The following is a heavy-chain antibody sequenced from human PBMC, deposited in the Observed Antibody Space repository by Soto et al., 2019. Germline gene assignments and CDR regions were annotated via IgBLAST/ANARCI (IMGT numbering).Heavy chain of an antibody. CDR1: GFTFSSYA. V-gene: IGHV3-30-3*01. J-gene: IGHJ4*02. D-gene: IGHD1-26*01. Sequence: GGSLRLSCAASGFTFSSYAMHWVRQAPGKGLEWVAVISYDGSNKYYADSVKGRFTISRDNSKNTLYLQMNSLRAEDTAVYYCARDNVIVALDYWGQGTLVTVSS. CDR3: ARDNVIVALDY. CDR2: ISYDGSNK.